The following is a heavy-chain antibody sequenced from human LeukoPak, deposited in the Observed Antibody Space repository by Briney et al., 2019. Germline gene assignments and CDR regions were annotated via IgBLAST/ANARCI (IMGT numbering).Heavy chain of an antibody. V-gene: IGHV3-53*04. D-gene: IGHD4-17*01. J-gene: IGHJ4*02. Sequence: GGSLRLSCAASGFTVSSNYMSWVRQAPGKGLEWVSVIYSGGSTYYADSVKGRFTISRHNSKNTLYLQMNSLRAEDTAVYYCARVRYGDYVYYFDYWGQGTLVTVSS. CDR2: IYSGGST. CDR3: ARVRYGDYVYYFDY. CDR1: GFTVSSNY.